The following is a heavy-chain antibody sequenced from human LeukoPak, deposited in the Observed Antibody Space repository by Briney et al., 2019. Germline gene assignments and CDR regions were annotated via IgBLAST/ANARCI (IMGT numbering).Heavy chain of an antibody. V-gene: IGHV4-59*01. CDR2: VYYSGST. D-gene: IGHD7-27*01. Sequence: SETLSLTCTVSGDFITAYYWSWIRQPPGKGLEWIGYVYYSGSTEYNPSLRSRVTISLERSKHQFSLKLTSVTAADTAVYYCASNTGTVFDYWGQGALVTVSS. CDR3: ASNTGTVFDY. J-gene: IGHJ4*02. CDR1: GDFITAYY.